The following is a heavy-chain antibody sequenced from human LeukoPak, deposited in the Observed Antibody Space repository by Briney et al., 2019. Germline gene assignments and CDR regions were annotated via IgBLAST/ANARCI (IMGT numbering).Heavy chain of an antibody. Sequence: ASVKVSCKASRYSFTGYYMHWVRLAPGQGREWMGWINVDSGGTKYAEKFQDRVTMTRDTSISTAYMELSRRRSDDTAVYYCARDEGYYNYMDVWGKGTTVSVSS. CDR1: RYSFTGYY. CDR3: ARDEGYYNYMDV. J-gene: IGHJ6*03. V-gene: IGHV1-2*02. CDR2: INVDSGGT.